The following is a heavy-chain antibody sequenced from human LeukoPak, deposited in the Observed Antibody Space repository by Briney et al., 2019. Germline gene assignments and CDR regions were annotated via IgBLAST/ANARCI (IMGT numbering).Heavy chain of an antibody. J-gene: IGHJ2*01. D-gene: IGHD4-17*01. CDR1: GGSFSGYY. CDR2: INHSGST. Sequence: SETLSLTCAVYGGSFSGYYWSWIRQPPGKGLEWIGEINHSGSTNYNPSLKSRVTIPVDTSKNQFSLKLSSVTAADTAVYYCARIYGDYWYFDLWGRGTLVTVSS. CDR3: ARIYGDYWYFDL. V-gene: IGHV4-34*01.